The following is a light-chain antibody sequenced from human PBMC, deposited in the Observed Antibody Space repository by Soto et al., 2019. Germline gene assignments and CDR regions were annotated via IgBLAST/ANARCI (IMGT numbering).Light chain of an antibody. Sequence: DIQMTQSPSTLSASVGDRVTITCRASQSISSWLAWYQQKPGKAPKLLIYDASSLESGVPSRFSGSGSGTEFTLIISSLQPDDFATYYCQQYNSYPPGLTFGGGTKVDIK. CDR3: QQYNSYPPGLT. V-gene: IGKV1-5*01. CDR1: QSISSW. CDR2: DAS. J-gene: IGKJ4*01.